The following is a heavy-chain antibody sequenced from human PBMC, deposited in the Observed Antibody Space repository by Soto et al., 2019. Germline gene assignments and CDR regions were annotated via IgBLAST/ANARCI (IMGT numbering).Heavy chain of an antibody. D-gene: IGHD3-10*01. CDR1: GFTFSSYA. CDR3: ARDLWDDYGSGSYGDY. Sequence: QVQLVESGGGVVQPGRSLRLSCAASGFTFSSYAMHWVRQAPGKGLEWVAVISYDGSNKYYADSVKGRFTISRDNSKNTLYLQMNSLRAEDTAVYYCARDLWDDYGSGSYGDYWGQGTLVTVSS. V-gene: IGHV3-30-3*01. CDR2: ISYDGSNK. J-gene: IGHJ4*02.